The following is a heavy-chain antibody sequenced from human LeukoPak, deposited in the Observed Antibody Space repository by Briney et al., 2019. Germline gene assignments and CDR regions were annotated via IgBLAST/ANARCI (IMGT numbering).Heavy chain of an antibody. CDR2: INPNSGGT. V-gene: IGHV1-2*02. Sequence: ASVKVSCKASGYTFTGYYMHWVRQAPGQGLEWMGWINPNSGGTNYAQKFQGRVTMTRDTSISTAYMEVSRLRSDDTAVYYCARQSPSSGWYGYWGQGTLVTVSS. J-gene: IGHJ4*02. CDR1: GYTFTGYY. CDR3: ARQSPSSGWYGY. D-gene: IGHD6-19*01.